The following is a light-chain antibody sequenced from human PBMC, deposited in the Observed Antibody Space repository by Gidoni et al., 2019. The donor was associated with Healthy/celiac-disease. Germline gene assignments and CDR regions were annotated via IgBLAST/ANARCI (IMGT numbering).Light chain of an antibody. CDR2: GAS. Sequence: EIVMTQSPATLSVSPGERATLSCRASQSVSSNLAWYQQKPGQAPRLLFYGASTRATGIPARFSGSGSGTEFTLTISRLQSEDFAVYYCQQYNNFPGTCGQGTKVDIK. J-gene: IGKJ1*01. V-gene: IGKV3-15*01. CDR1: QSVSSN. CDR3: QQYNNFPGT.